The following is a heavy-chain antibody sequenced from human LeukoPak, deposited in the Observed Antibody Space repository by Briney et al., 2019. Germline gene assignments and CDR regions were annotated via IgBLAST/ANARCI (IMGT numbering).Heavy chain of an antibody. J-gene: IGHJ4*02. CDR1: GFTFSRYW. CDR2: INTDGSST. CDR3: VPGHEY. Sequence: GGSLRLSCAASGFTFSRYWMHWVRQTPEKGLVWVSRINTDGSSTSYADSVKGRFTVSRDNAKNTVYLQMNSLRGEDTAVYYCVPGHEYWGQGTLVTVSS. V-gene: IGHV3-74*01.